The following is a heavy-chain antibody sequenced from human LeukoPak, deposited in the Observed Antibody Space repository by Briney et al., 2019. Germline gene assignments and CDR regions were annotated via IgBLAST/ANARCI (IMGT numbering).Heavy chain of an antibody. Sequence: PSETLSLTCTVSDGSISSYYWSWIRQPPGKGLEWIGYIYYSGSTNYNPSLKSRVTISVDTSKNQFSLKLSSVTAADTAVYYCARQQYYYDSSGYYRAFDIWGQGTMVTVSS. D-gene: IGHD3-22*01. J-gene: IGHJ3*02. CDR3: ARQQYYYDSSGYYRAFDI. CDR1: DGSISSYY. CDR2: IYYSGST. V-gene: IGHV4-59*01.